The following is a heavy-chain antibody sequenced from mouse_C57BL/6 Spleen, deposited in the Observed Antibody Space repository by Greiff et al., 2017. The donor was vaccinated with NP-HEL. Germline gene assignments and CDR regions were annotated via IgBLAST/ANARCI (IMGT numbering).Heavy chain of an antibody. CDR3: ARSGLRYYGSSDWYFDV. CDR2: IYPGDGDT. CDR1: GYAFSSSW. D-gene: IGHD1-1*01. Sequence: QVQLQQSGPELVKPGASVKISCKASGYAFSSSWMNWVKQRPGKGLEWIGRIYPGDGDTNYNGKFKGKATLTADKSSSTAYMQLSSLTSEDSAVYFCARSGLRYYGSSDWYFDVWGTGTTVTVSS. J-gene: IGHJ1*03. V-gene: IGHV1-82*01.